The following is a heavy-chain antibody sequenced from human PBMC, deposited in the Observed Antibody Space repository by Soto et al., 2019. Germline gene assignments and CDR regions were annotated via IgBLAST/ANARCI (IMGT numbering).Heavy chain of an antibody. CDR3: AKGSLGCCSGAICYFFAF. Sequence: EVQLLESGGGLVQPGGSLRLSCAASGFTFSTYAMSWVRQAPGKGLEWVSAISGGRSGTYYADSVRGRFTLSRDDSTNTLYLQMNSLRGEDTAIYYCAKGSLGCCSGAICYFFAFWGQGTLVTVSS. J-gene: IGHJ4*02. D-gene: IGHD2-2*01. CDR2: ISGGRSGT. CDR1: GFTFSTYA. V-gene: IGHV3-23*01.